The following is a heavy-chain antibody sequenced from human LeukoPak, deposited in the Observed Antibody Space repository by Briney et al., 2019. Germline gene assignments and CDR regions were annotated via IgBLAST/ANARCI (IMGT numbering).Heavy chain of an antibody. CDR1: GCIFIDYY. D-gene: IGHD3-16*01. CDR2: ISSSRSYT. CDR3: ASGGGGMVIGDY. Sequence: GSLRRSCSASGCIFIDYYMTWICQAPGGRLEWVSDISSSRSYTNYADSVKGRFTISRDNAKNSLYLQMNSLRADDTAVYYCASGGGGMVIGDYWGQGTLVTVSS. J-gene: IGHJ4*02. V-gene: IGHV3-11*06.